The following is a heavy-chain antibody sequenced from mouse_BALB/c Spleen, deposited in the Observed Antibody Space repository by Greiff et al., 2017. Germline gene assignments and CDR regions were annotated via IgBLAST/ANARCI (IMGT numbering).Heavy chain of an antibody. J-gene: IGHJ3*01. V-gene: IGHV5-9-1*01. CDR1: GFTFSSYA. Sequence: DVMLVESGGGLVKPGGSLKLSCAASGFTFSSYAMSWVRQTPEKRLEWVATISSGGSYTYYPDSVKGRFTISRDNAKNTLYLQMSSLRSEDTAMYYCARNPFAYWGQGTLVTVSA. CDR2: ISSGGSYT. CDR3: ARNPFAY.